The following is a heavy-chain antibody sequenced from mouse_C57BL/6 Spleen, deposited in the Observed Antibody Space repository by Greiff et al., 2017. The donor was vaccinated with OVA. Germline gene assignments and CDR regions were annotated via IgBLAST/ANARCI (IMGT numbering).Heavy chain of an antibody. D-gene: IGHD2-5*01. V-gene: IGHV1-39*01. CDR3: ARTGSNFPKFAY. J-gene: IGHJ3*01. Sequence: EVQGVESGPELVKPGASVKISCKASGYSFTDYNMNWVKQSTGKSLEWIGVINPNYGTTSYNQKFKGKATLTVDQSSSTAYMQLNSLTSEDSAVYYCARTGSNFPKFAYWGQGTLVTVSA. CDR1: GYSFTDYN. CDR2: INPNYGTT.